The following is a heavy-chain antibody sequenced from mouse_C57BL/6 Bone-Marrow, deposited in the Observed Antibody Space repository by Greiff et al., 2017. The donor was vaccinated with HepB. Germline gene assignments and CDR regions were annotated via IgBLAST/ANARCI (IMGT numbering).Heavy chain of an antibody. D-gene: IGHD1-1*01. Sequence: EVKLVESGGGLVKPGGSLKLSCAASGFTFSSYAMSWVRQTPEKRLEWVATISDGGSYTYYPDNVKGRFTISRDNAKNNLYLQMSHLKSEDTAMYYCARERSYWDYFDYWGQGTTLTVSS. CDR1: GFTFSSYA. J-gene: IGHJ2*01. CDR2: ISDGGSYT. V-gene: IGHV5-4*01. CDR3: ARERSYWDYFDY.